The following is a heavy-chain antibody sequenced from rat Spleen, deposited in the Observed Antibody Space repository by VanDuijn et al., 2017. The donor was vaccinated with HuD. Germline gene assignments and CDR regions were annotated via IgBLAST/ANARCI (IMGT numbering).Heavy chain of an antibody. J-gene: IGHJ4*01. CDR3: TRDGTTGIFAYVLDA. Sequence: QVQLKESGPGLVQPSQTLSLTCTVSGFSLTSNSVSWVRQPPGKGLEWMGAIWSGGSTDYNSALKSRLSISRDTSKSQVFLEMNSLQTEDTGTYYCTRDGTTGIFAYVLDAWGQGASVTVSS. CDR2: IWSGGST. D-gene: IGHD1-7*01. CDR1: GFSLTSNS. V-gene: IGHV2-15*01.